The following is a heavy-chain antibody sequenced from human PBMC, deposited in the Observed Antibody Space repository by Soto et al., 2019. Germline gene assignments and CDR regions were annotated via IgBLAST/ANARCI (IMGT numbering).Heavy chain of an antibody. Sequence: SETLSLTCTVSGGSISSYYWSWIRQPPGKGLEWIGYIYYSGSTNYNPSLKSRVTISVDTSKNQFSLKLSAVTAVDTAVYYCARDPAAAGWFDPWGQGTLVTVSS. J-gene: IGHJ5*02. D-gene: IGHD6-13*01. CDR3: ARDPAAAGWFDP. CDR2: IYYSGST. V-gene: IGHV4-59*01. CDR1: GGSISSYY.